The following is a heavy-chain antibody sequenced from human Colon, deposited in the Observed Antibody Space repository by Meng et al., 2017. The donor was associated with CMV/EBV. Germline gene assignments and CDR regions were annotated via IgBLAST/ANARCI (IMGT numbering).Heavy chain of an antibody. CDR2: IKQDGSGK. Sequence: GESLKISCAASGFTFSNYWMTWVRQAPGKGLEWVANIKQDGSGKYYVDSVRGRFTISRDNAKNSLYLQMYSLGAEDTAVYYCARVNAGTYYTQYYYGMDVWGQGTTVTVSS. CDR3: ARVNAGTYYTQYYYGMDV. J-gene: IGHJ6*02. D-gene: IGHD1-26*01. CDR1: GFTFSNYW. V-gene: IGHV3-7*04.